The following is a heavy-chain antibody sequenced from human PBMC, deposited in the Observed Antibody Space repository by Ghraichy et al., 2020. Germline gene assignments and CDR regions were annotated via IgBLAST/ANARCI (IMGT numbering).Heavy chain of an antibody. J-gene: IGHJ5*02. CDR1: GFTFSSYW. Sequence: GGSLRLSCAASGFTFSSYWMSWVRQAPGKGLEWVANIKQDGSEKYYVDSVKGRFTISRDNAKNSLYLQMNSLRAEDTAVYYCARRYYDFWSGYYNWYDPWGQGTLVTVSS. D-gene: IGHD3-3*01. CDR2: IKQDGSEK. CDR3: ARRYYDFWSGYYNWYDP. V-gene: IGHV3-7*01.